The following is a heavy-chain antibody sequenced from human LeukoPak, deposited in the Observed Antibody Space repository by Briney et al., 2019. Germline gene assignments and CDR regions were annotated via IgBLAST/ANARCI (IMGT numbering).Heavy chain of an antibody. V-gene: IGHV3-73*01. CDR3: ATLGETSGWYPDH. Sequence: GGSLRLSCAASGFTVSGSAMHWVRQASGRGLEWLGRVRSKGYNYATAYGASVKDRFIISRDDSKSTAYLQMSSLKSEDTAVYYCATLGETSGWYPDHWGQGTLVTVSS. D-gene: IGHD6-19*01. CDR2: VRSKGYNYAT. CDR1: GFTVSGSA. J-gene: IGHJ4*02.